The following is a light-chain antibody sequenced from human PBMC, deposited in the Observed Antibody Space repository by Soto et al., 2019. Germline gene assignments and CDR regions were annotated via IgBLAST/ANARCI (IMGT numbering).Light chain of an antibody. Sequence: IQMTQSPSSLSASVGDRVTITCRASQSISSSLNWYQHKPGKAPKLVIYGASRLPSGVPSRFSGSGSGADCTLTISSLQPEDFATYYFQQSYSTPRTFGQGTKVEIK. J-gene: IGKJ1*01. CDR1: QSISSS. CDR2: GAS. V-gene: IGKV1-39*01. CDR3: QQSYSTPRT.